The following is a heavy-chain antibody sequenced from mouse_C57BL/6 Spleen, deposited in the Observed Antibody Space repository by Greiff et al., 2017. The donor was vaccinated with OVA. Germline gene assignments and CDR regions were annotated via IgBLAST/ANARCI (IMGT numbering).Heavy chain of an antibody. Sequence: EVKLMESGGGLVKPGGSLKLSCAASGFTFSSYAMSWVRQTPEKRLEWVATISAGGSYTYYPDNVKGRFTISRDNAKNNLYLQMSHLKSEDTAMYYCARDEYPFAYWGQGTLVTVSA. CDR1: GFTFSSYA. V-gene: IGHV5-4*01. D-gene: IGHD5-1*01. J-gene: IGHJ3*01. CDR3: ARDEYPFAY. CDR2: ISAGGSYT.